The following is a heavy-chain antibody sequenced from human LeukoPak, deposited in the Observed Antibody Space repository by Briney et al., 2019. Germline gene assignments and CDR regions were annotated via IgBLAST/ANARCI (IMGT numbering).Heavy chain of an antibody. D-gene: IGHD3-10*01. CDR3: ARDPRRITMVRGVRGYFDY. CDR1: GFTFGDYA. V-gene: IGHV3-48*03. CDR2: ISSSGSTI. Sequence: GGSLRLSCTASGFTFGDYAMSWFRQAPGKGLEWVSYISSSGSTIYYADSVKCRFTISRDNAKNSLYLQMNSLRAEDTAVYYCARDPRRITMVRGVRGYFDYWGQGTLVTVSS. J-gene: IGHJ4*02.